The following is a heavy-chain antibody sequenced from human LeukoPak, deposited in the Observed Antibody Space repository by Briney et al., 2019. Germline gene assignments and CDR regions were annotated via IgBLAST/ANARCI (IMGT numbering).Heavy chain of an antibody. CDR2: IYSGGST. CDR3: LYSSGLYYFDY. V-gene: IGHV3-53*01. Sequence: GGSLRLSCAASGFTVSSNYMSWVRQAPGKGLEWVSVIYSGGSTYYADSVKGRFTISRDNSKNMLYLQMNSLRAEDTAVYYCLYSSGLYYFDYWGQGTLVTVSS. J-gene: IGHJ4*02. CDR1: GFTVSSNY. D-gene: IGHD6-19*01.